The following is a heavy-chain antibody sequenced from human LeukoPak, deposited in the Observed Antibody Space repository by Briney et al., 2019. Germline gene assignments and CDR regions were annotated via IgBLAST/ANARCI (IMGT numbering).Heavy chain of an antibody. CDR1: GHTLSYLT. D-gene: IGHD3-10*01. CDR3: ARRPTCRRGFGACVNWFDP. CDR2: VDPGNGEI. J-gene: IGHJ5*02. V-gene: IGHV1-24*01. Sequence: GASGKVSCKVSGHTLSYLTMHWVGQAPGKGLEWMGGVDPGNGEIINAQKFQGRVTMTEDASTDTAFMELSSLNSEDTAVYSCARRPTCRRGFGACVNWFDPWGQGTLVTVSS.